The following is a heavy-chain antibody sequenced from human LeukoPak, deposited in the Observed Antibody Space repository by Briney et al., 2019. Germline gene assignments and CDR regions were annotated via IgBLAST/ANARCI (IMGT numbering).Heavy chain of an antibody. D-gene: IGHD6-13*01. CDR2: IYYSGST. V-gene: IGHV4-39*01. CDR1: GGSISSSSYY. CDR3: ASIMYSSSWWNWFDP. Sequence: SSETLSLTCTVSGGSISSSSYYWGWIRQPPGKGLEWIGSIYYSGSTYYNPSLKSRVTISVDTSKNQFSLKLSSVTAADTAVYYCASIMYSSSWWNWFDPWGQGTLVTVSS. J-gene: IGHJ5*02.